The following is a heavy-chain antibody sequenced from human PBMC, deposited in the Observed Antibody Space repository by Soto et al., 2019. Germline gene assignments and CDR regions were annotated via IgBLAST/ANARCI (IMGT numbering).Heavy chain of an antibody. J-gene: IGHJ3*02. Sequence: ASVKVSCKASGYTFTGYYMHWVRQAPGQGLEWMGWINPNSGGTNYAQKFQGWVTMTRETSISTAYMELSRLRSDDTAVYYCARVGEDNGELGAFDIWGQGTMVTVSS. CDR1: GYTFTGYY. V-gene: IGHV1-2*04. CDR3: ARVGEDNGELGAFDI. D-gene: IGHD1-26*01. CDR2: INPNSGGT.